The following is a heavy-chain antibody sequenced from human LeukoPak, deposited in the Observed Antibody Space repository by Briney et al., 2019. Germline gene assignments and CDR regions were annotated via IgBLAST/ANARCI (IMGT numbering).Heavy chain of an antibody. Sequence: PGGSLRLTCAASGLTFSDYSMTWVRQAPGKGLFWVSGISAGGGSTYYADSVKGRFSISRDNSRNTLYLQMNSLRAEDTAVYYCAKDAAGPEYWGQGTTVTVSS. CDR3: AKDAAGPEY. CDR2: ISAGGGST. CDR1: GLTFSDYS. J-gene: IGHJ6*02. D-gene: IGHD6-13*01. V-gene: IGHV3-23*01.